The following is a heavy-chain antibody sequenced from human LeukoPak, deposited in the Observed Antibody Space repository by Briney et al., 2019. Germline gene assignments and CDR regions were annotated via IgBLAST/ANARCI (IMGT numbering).Heavy chain of an antibody. Sequence: GGSPRLSCAASGFTLSSYAMSWVRQAPGKGLEWVSAISGSGGSTYYADSVKGRFTISRDNSKNTLYLQMNSLRAEDTAVYYCAKEQYSSSGYGMDVWGQGTTVTVSS. CDR2: ISGSGGST. D-gene: IGHD6-13*01. CDR1: GFTLSSYA. J-gene: IGHJ6*02. V-gene: IGHV3-23*01. CDR3: AKEQYSSSGYGMDV.